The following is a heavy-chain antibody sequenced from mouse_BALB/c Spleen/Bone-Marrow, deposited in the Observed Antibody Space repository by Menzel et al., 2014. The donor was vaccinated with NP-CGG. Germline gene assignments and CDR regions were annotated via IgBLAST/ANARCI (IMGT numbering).Heavy chain of an antibody. CDR3: APYYYGRWFTY. V-gene: IGHV14-3*02. D-gene: IGHD1-1*01. CDR1: GFNIKDPY. Sequence: VQLKHSGAELVKPGASVKLSCTASGFNIKDPYMHWVKQRPEQGLEWIGRIDPANGNTKYDPKFQGKATITADTSSNTAYLQLSSLTSEDTAVYYCAPYYYGRWFTYWGQGTLVTVSA. J-gene: IGHJ3*01. CDR2: IDPANGNT.